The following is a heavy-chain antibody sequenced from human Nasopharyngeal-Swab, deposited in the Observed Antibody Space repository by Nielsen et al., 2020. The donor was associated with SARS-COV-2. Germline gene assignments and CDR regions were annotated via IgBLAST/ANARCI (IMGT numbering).Heavy chain of an antibody. V-gene: IGHV3-23*01. CDR1: GFTFSSYA. D-gene: IGHD5-24*01. CDR2: ISGSGGST. Sequence: GESLKISCAASGFTFSSYAMSWVRQAPGKGLEWVSAISGSGGSTYYADSVKGRFTISRDNSKNTLYLQMNSLGAEDTAVYYCAKDRVGARWLQLLGAFDIWGQGTMVTVSS. CDR3: AKDRVGARWLQLLGAFDI. J-gene: IGHJ3*02.